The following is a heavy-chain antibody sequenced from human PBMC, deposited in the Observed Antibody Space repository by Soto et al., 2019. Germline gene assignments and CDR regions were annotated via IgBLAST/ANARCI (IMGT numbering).Heavy chain of an antibody. CDR1: GFTFSSYA. V-gene: IGHV3-30-3*01. CDR2: ISYDGSNK. CDR3: ARDLMAPITYNWFDP. J-gene: IGHJ5*02. D-gene: IGHD3-10*01. Sequence: QPGGSLRLSCAASGFTFSSYAMHWVRQAPGKGLEWVAVISYDGSNKYYADSVKGRFTISRDNSKNTLYLQMNSLRAEDTAVYYCARDLMAPITYNWFDPWGQGTLVTVSS.